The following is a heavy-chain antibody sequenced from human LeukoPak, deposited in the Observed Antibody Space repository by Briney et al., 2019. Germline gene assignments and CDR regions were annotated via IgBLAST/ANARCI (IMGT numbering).Heavy chain of an antibody. J-gene: IGHJ6*02. D-gene: IGHD2-2*01. CDR1: GGSFSNYF. CDR2: INHSGRT. CDR3: ARDVVVVPAAIHYGMDV. Sequence: SETLSLTCAVYGGSFSNYFWGWIRQPPGKGLEWIGEINHSGRTYYNPSLKSRVTISVDTSKNQFSLNLSSVTAADTAVYYCARDVVVVPAAIHYGMDVWGQGTTVTVSS. V-gene: IGHV4-34*01.